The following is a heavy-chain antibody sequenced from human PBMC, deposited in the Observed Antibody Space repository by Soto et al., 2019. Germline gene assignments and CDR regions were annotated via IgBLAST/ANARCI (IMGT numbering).Heavy chain of an antibody. CDR1: GFSLSTSGMC. Sequence: SGPTLVNPTQTLTLTCTFSGFSLSTSGMCVSWIRQPPGKALEWLALIDWDDDKYYSTSLKTRLTISKDTSKNQVVLTMTNMDPVDTATYYCARALIAAGPSSYFDYWGQGTLVTVSS. J-gene: IGHJ4*02. D-gene: IGHD6-13*01. V-gene: IGHV2-70*01. CDR2: IDWDDDK. CDR3: ARALIAAGPSSYFDY.